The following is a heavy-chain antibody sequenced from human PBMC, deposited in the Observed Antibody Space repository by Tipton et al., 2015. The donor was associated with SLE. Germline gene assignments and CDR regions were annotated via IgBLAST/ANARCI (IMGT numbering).Heavy chain of an antibody. CDR3: ARVGDGHAPDY. CDR2: ISSSSSYI. CDR1: GFTFSSYS. J-gene: IGHJ4*02. Sequence: GSLRLSCAASGFTFSSYSMNWVRQAPGKGLEWVSSISSSSSYIYYADSVKGRFTISRDNAKNSLYLQMNSLRAEDTAVYYCARVGDGHAPDYWGQGTLVTVPS. D-gene: IGHD5-24*01. V-gene: IGHV3-21*03.